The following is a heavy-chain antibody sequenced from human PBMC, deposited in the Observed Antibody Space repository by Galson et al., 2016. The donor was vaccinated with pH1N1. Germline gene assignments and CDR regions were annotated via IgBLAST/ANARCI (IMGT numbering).Heavy chain of an antibody. CDR3: ARGGYWVY. J-gene: IGHJ4*02. CDR2: IDPSGGST. CDR1: GYTFTTQY. Sequence: SVKVSCKASGYTFTTQYVNWVRQAPGQGLEWLGVIDPSGGSTTYAQKFQGRVTVTVDTSTSTVYVELSSLRSDDTAMYYCARGGYWVYWGQGTLVTVSS. D-gene: IGHD3-22*01. V-gene: IGHV1-46*01.